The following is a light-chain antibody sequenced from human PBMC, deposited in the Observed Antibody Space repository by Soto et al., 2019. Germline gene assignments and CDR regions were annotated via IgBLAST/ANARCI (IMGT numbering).Light chain of an antibody. V-gene: IGKV1-5*01. CDR3: QHDYADPWT. J-gene: IGKJ1*01. CDR1: QSVSTW. Sequence: DIQMTQSPSTLSASVGDRITITCRASQSVSTWLAWYQQKPGKAPKLLISDASNLESGVPSRFSGSGSGSEFTLSISSLQPDDFASYYCQHDYADPWTFGQGTKV. CDR2: DAS.